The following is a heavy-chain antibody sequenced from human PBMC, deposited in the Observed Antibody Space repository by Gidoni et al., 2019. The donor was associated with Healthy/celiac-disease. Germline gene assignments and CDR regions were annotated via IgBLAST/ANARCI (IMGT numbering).Heavy chain of an antibody. Sequence: QVQLVESGGGVVQPGRSLRLSCAASGFTFSSYGMHWVRQAPGKGLEWVAVISYDGSNKYYAYSVKGRFTISRDNSKNTLYLQMNSLRAEDTAVYYCAKDSYGSGSYYWVSGPDYWGQGTLVTVSS. D-gene: IGHD3-10*01. CDR2: ISYDGSNK. J-gene: IGHJ4*02. CDR1: GFTFSSYG. CDR3: AKDSYGSGSYYWVSGPDY. V-gene: IGHV3-30*18.